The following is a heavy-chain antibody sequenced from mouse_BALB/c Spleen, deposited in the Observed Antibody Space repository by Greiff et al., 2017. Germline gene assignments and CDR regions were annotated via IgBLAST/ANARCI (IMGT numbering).Heavy chain of an antibody. CDR2: IYPGGGYT. V-gene: IGHV1-63*02. J-gene: IGHJ2*01. CDR3: ASRGIGRDYFDY. D-gene: IGHD3-1*01. CDR1: GYTFTNYW. Sequence: VKLVESGAELVRPGTSVKMSCKAAGYTFTNYWIGWVKQRPGHGLEWIGDIYPGGGYTNYNEKFKGKATLTADTSSSTAYMQLSSLTSEDSAIYYCASRGIGRDYFDYWGQGTTLTVSS.